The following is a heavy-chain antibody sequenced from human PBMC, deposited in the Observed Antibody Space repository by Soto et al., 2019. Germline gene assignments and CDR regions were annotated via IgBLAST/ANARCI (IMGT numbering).Heavy chain of an antibody. CDR3: ARLYQKYSSRPFDY. Sequence: SETLSLTCTVSGGSISSSSYYWGWIRQPPGKGLEWIGSIYYSGSTYYNPSLKSRVTISVDTSKNQFSLKLSSVTAADTAVYYCARLYQKYSSRPFDYWGQGTLVTVSS. CDR2: IYYSGST. D-gene: IGHD6-6*01. J-gene: IGHJ4*02. CDR1: GGSISSSSYY. V-gene: IGHV4-39*01.